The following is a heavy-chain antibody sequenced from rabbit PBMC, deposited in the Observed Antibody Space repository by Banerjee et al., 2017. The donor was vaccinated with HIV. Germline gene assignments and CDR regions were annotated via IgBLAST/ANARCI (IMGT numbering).Heavy chain of an antibody. Sequence: QLKETGGGLVQPGGSLTLTCKASGFSLSNYWMSWVRQAPGKGLEWIGFIYAAKGATDYTNWVNGRFTISSDNAQNTMDLQMNSLTAADTATYFCAKTYYAYDYAAYFSLWGPGTLVTVS. CDR3: AKTYYAYDYAAYFSL. J-gene: IGHJ4*01. CDR2: IYAAKGAT. V-gene: IGHV1S7*01. D-gene: IGHD6-1*01. CDR1: GFSLSNYW.